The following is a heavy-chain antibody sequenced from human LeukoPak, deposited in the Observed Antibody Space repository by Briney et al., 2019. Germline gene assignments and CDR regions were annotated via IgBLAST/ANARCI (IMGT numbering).Heavy chain of an antibody. CDR3: ARSGQLVDY. J-gene: IGHJ4*02. Sequence: SETLSLTCTVSGGSISSYYWSWIRQPPGKGLEWIGYIYYSGSTNYNPSLKSRVTISVDTSKNQFSLKLSSVTAADTAVYYCARSGQLVDYWGQGTLVTVSS. V-gene: IGHV4-59*01. CDR1: GGSISSYY. D-gene: IGHD6-6*01. CDR2: IYYSGST.